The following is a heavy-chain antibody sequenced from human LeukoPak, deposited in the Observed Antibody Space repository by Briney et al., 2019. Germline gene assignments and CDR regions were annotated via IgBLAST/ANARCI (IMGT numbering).Heavy chain of an antibody. J-gene: IGHJ5*02. D-gene: IGHD1-7*01. Sequence: GGSLRLPCAASGFTFSSYSMNWVRQAPGKGLEWVSSISSRSSYIYYADSLKGRFTISRDNAKNSLYLQMNSLRAEDTAVYYCARDFSGTSLDPWGQGTLVTVSS. CDR3: ARDFSGTSLDP. V-gene: IGHV3-21*01. CDR2: ISSRSSYI. CDR1: GFTFSSYS.